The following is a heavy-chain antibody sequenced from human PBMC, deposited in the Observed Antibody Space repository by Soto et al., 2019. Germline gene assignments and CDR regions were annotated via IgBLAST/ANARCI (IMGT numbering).Heavy chain of an antibody. CDR2: ISYDGSNK. J-gene: IGHJ6*02. CDR1: GCTFSSYA. D-gene: IGHD3-10*01. CDR3: ARDKEYYGSGSSLFYYYYYGMDV. Sequence: WVPQRLCYAASGCTFSSYAMHWVRQAPGKGLEWVAVISYDGSNKYYADSVKGRFTISRDNSKNTLYLQMNSLRAEDTAVYYCARDKEYYGSGSSLFYYYYYGMDVWGQGTTVTVSS. V-gene: IGHV3-30-3*01.